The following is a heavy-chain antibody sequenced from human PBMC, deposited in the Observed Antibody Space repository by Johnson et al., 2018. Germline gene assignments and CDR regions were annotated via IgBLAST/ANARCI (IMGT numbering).Heavy chain of an antibody. V-gene: IGHV4-34*01. Sequence: QVQLQQWGAGLLKPSETLSLTCAVYGGSFSAYYWSWIRQAPGKGLEWIGEINDRGSTNYNNYNPSLESRGTISLDKSKTQVSLKLTSVTAADTAVYFCARGRYYDSGGYQFGCDIWGQGTMVTVSA. CDR3: ARGRYYDSGGYQFGCDI. CDR1: GGSFSAYY. J-gene: IGHJ3*02. D-gene: IGHD3-22*01. CDR2: INDRGSTNYN.